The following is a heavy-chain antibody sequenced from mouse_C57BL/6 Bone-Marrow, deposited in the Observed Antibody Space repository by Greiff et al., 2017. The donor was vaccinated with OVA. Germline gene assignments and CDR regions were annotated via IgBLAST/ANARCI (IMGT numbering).Heavy chain of an antibody. CDR3: AIYGSRRDWDFDV. CDR2: IYPGGGYT. J-gene: IGHJ1*03. D-gene: IGHD1-1*01. Sequence: QVQLQQSGAELVRPGTSVKMSCKASGYTFTNYWIGWAKQRPGHGLEWIGDIYPGGGYTNYNEKFKGKAILSADKSSSTAYMQFSSLTSEDSAIYYCAIYGSRRDWDFDVWGTGTTVTVSS. V-gene: IGHV1-63*01. CDR1: GYTFTNYW.